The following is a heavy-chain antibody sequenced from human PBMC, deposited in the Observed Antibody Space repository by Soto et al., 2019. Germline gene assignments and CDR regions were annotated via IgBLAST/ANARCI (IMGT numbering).Heavy chain of an antibody. CDR3: ARSVAVPGAHSDY. D-gene: IGHD6-19*01. V-gene: IGHV4-59*01. CDR1: GGSISGSY. J-gene: IGHJ4*02. CDR2: VYYTGST. Sequence: SETLSLTCSVSGGSISGSYWSWIRQSPGKGLEWLGYVYYTGSTNYSPSLRSRVSISVDTSKNEFSLRLSSVTAADTAVYFCARSVAVPGAHSDYWGQGT.